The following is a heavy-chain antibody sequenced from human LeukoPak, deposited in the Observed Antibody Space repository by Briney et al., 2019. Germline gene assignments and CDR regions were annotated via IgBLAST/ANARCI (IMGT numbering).Heavy chain of an antibody. J-gene: IGHJ5*02. V-gene: IGHV3-33*01. CDR2: IWFDGSNK. Sequence: GGSLRLSCAASGFTFSTYGFHWVRQAPGKGLEWVAIIWFDGSNKYYADSVKGRFTIFRDDSKNALYLQMNSLRAEDTALYYCARVAAGTYWFDPWGQGTLVTVSS. D-gene: IGHD6-13*01. CDR3: ARVAAGTYWFDP. CDR1: GFTFSTYG.